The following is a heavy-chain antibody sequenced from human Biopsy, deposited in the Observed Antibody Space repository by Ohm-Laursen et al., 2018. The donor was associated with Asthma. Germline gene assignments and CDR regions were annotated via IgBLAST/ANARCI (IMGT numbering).Heavy chain of an antibody. V-gene: IGHV3-9*01. CDR3: AKVRSDWVITESFDY. CDR1: GFKVGEYT. Sequence: SLRLSCSASGFKVGEYTMHWVRQAPGKGLEWVSEICWNGATIGYADSVEGRFTISRDNAKNSVFLHMDSLRPEDTAFYYCAKVRSDWVITESFDYWGQGVLVTVSS. CDR2: ICWNGATI. J-gene: IGHJ4*02. D-gene: IGHD3-22*01.